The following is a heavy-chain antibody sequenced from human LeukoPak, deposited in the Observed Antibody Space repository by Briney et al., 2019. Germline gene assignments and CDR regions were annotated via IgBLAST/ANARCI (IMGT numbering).Heavy chain of an antibody. CDR2: LYCGGST. CDR3: ARDRRTRYDSSGYYSFGY. CDR1: GFTVSSNY. J-gene: IGHJ4*02. D-gene: IGHD3-22*01. V-gene: IGHV3-53*01. Sequence: GGSLRLSCAASGFTVSSNYMSWVRQAPGKGLEWVSVLYCGGSTYYADSVKGRFTISRDNSKNTLYLQMNSLRAEDTAVYYCARDRRTRYDSSGYYSFGYWGQGTLVTVSS.